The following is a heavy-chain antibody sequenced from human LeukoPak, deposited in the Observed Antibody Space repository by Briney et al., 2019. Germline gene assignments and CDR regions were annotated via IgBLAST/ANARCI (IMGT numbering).Heavy chain of an antibody. CDR3: ARDRLRFGDYYFDY. Sequence: PGGSLRLSCAASGFTVSSNYMSWVRHAPGKGLEWASVIYSGGSTHYADSVKGRFTISRDNSKNTLYLQMNSLRAEDTAVYYCARDRLRFGDYYFDYWGQGTLVTVST. J-gene: IGHJ4*02. CDR1: GFTVSSNY. CDR2: IYSGGST. V-gene: IGHV3-66*01. D-gene: IGHD4-17*01.